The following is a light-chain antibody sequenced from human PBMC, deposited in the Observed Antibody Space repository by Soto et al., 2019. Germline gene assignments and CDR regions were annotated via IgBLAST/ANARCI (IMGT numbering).Light chain of an antibody. J-gene: IGLJ2*01. CDR2: NTN. CDR1: SDSVSASHF. V-gene: IGLV8-61*01. CDR3: VLYMRSGISV. Sequence: QAVVTQEPSFSVSPGGTVTLTCGLSSDSVSASHFASWYQQTPGQAPRTLIYNTNTRSSGVPDRFSGSILGNRAALTITGAQADDESDYYCVLYMRSGISVFGGGTKLTVL.